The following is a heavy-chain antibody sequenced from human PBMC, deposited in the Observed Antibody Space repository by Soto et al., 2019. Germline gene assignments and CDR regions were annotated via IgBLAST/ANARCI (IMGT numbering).Heavy chain of an antibody. D-gene: IGHD3-9*01. J-gene: IGHJ4*02. CDR2: FDPEDGET. CDR3: ATENRGGYYDILTGPEYFDY. V-gene: IGHV1-24*01. Sequence: ASVKVSCKVSGYTLTELSMHWVRQAPGKGLEWMGGFDPEDGETIYAQKFQGRVTRTEDTSTDTAYMELSSLRSEDTAVYYCATENRGGYYDILTGPEYFDYWGQGTLGTVSS. CDR1: GYTLTELS.